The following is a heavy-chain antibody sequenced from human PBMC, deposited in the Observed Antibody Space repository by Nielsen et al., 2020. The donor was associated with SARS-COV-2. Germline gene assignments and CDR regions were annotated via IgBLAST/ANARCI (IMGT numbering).Heavy chain of an antibody. CDR1: GFILSDYY. CDR2: ISQTSNYI. D-gene: IGHD6-25*01. V-gene: IGHV3-11*03. Sequence: GESLKISCAASGFILSDYYMSWIRQAPGKGLEWVAYISQTSNYIRYAASVKGRFTIPRDNSRNTLYLQINSLRAEDTAVYYCAKILRLQYYYYGMDVWGQGTTVSVSS. CDR3: AKILRLQYYYYGMDV. J-gene: IGHJ6*02.